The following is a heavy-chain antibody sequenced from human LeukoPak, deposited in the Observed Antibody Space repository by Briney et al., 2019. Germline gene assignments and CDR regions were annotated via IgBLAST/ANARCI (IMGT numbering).Heavy chain of an antibody. Sequence: GGSLRHSSTDSVFTLTRSAIWSVRQTPGKGLEWVSALTGSGGSTFYADSVKGRFTISRDNSENTVYLQMNSLRAEDTAVYFCAKCIDRGVVTTAFDIWGQGTMVTVSS. CDR2: LTGSGGST. CDR3: AKCIDRGVVTTAFDI. V-gene: IGHV3-23*01. CDR1: VFTLTRSA. J-gene: IGHJ3*02. D-gene: IGHD1-1*01.